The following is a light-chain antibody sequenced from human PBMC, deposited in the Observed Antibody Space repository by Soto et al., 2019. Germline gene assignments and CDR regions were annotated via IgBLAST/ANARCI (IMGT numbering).Light chain of an antibody. CDR3: SSYTSSSHVV. CDR2: DVS. Sequence: QSVLTQPASVSGSPGQSITISCTGTSSDVGGYNYVSWYQQHPGKAPKLMIYDVSNRPSGVSNRFSGSKSGNTASLTISGIKAEDEADYYCSSYTSSSHVVFGGGTKVTVL. CDR1: SSDVGGYNY. J-gene: IGLJ2*01. V-gene: IGLV2-14*01.